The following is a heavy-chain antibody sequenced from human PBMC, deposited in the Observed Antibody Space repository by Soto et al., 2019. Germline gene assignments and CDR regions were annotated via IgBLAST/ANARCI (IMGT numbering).Heavy chain of an antibody. CDR1: GDSVSSNSAA. V-gene: IGHV6-1*01. Sequence: PSQTLSLTCAISGDSVSSNSAAWNRIRQSPSRGLEWLGRTYYRSKWYNDYAVSVKSRITINPDTSKNQFSLQLNSVTPEDTAVYYCARSQLWPQEDYYYYGMDVWGQGTTVTVSS. D-gene: IGHD5-18*01. CDR2: TYYRSKWYN. J-gene: IGHJ6*02. CDR3: ARSQLWPQEDYYYYGMDV.